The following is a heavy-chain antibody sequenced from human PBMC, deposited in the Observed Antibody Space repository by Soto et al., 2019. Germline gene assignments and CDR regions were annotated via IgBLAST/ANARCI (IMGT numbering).Heavy chain of an antibody. Sequence: GESLKISCKGSGYSLTNYWIGWVRQMPGKGLEWMGIINPADSDTRYSPSFQGQVTVSVDKSISTAYLQRGSLKASDTAMYYCVRPDSTGYYSHWGHGTPVAVSS. CDR3: VRPDSTGYYSH. CDR2: INPADSDT. J-gene: IGHJ4*01. D-gene: IGHD3-9*01. V-gene: IGHV5-51*01. CDR1: GYSLTNYW.